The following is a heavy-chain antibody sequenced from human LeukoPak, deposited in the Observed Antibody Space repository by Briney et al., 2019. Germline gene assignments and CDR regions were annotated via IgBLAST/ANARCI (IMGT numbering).Heavy chain of an antibody. CDR1: GFTFSSYG. V-gene: IGHV3-30*18. D-gene: IGHD3-3*01. CDR3: AKDLGVVSVFDY. Sequence: GGSLRLSCAASGFTFSSYGMHWVRQAPGKGLEWVAVISYDGSNKYYADSVKGRFTISRDNSKNTLYLQMNSLRAEDTAVHYCAKDLGVVSVFDYWGQGTLVTVSP. J-gene: IGHJ4*02. CDR2: ISYDGSNK.